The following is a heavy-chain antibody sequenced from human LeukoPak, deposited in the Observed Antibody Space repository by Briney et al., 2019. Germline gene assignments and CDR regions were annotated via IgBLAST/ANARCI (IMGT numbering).Heavy chain of an antibody. CDR1: GFTFSSYA. CDR3: AKREGYYYGSGTQYYFDY. CDR2: ISGSGGST. J-gene: IGHJ4*02. D-gene: IGHD3-10*01. V-gene: IGHV3-23*01. Sequence: GGSLRLSCAASGFTFSSYAMSWVRQAPGKGLEWVSAISGSGGSTYYADSVKGRFTISRDNSKNTLYLQMNSLRAEDTAVYYCAKREGYYYGSGTQYYFDYWGQGTLVTVSS.